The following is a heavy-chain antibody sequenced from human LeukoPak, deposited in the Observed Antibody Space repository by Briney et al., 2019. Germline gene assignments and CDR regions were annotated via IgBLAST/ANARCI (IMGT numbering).Heavy chain of an antibody. V-gene: IGHV3-7*01. CDR2: IKQDGSEE. CDR3: ASQYYYDSSGYYDRDY. D-gene: IGHD3-22*01. Sequence: PGGSLRLSCAASGFTFSSYWMSWVRQAPGKGLEWVANIKQDGSEEYYVDSVKGRFTISRDNAKNSLYLQMNSLRAEDTAVYYCASQYYYDSSGYYDRDYWGQGTLVTVSS. J-gene: IGHJ4*02. CDR1: GFTFSSYW.